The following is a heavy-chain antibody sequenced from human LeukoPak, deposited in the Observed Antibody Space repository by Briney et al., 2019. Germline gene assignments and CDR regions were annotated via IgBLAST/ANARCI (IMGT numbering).Heavy chain of an antibody. CDR3: ARDNSGRDEAWWFNP. CDR2: ISPSGGST. CDR1: GYTFTGYW. V-gene: IGHV1-46*01. D-gene: IGHD3-10*01. J-gene: IGHJ5*02. Sequence: ASVKLSCKEFGYTFTGYWMHWVRQAPGQGPEWMGVISPSGGSTIYAQKFKGRVTLTRDMSTSTDYLELSSLRSEDTAVYYCARDNSGRDEAWWFNPWGQGTLVTASS.